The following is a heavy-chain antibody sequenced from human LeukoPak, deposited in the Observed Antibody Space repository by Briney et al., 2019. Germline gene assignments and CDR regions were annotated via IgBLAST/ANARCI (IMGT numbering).Heavy chain of an antibody. CDR1: GFPFSSYT. J-gene: IGHJ4*02. Sequence: GGSLRLSCAGSGFPFSSYTINWVRQGPGKGMERASTISHSGATYYADSVKGRFAISRDNSKNTVFLQMNSLRAEDTALYFCARRSHASPAGYSPFFDSWGQGTLVTVSS. D-gene: IGHD6-13*01. CDR2: ISHSGAT. CDR3: ARRSHASPAGYSPFFDS. V-gene: IGHV3-23*01.